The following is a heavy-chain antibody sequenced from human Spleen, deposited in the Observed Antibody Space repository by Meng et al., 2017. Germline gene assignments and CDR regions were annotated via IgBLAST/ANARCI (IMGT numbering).Heavy chain of an antibody. CDR1: GGSFSDYY. D-gene: IGHD4-11*01. Sequence: QVHDTQWGQGLSKPSGSLSLTVVVCGGSFSDYYWSWIRQPPGKGLEWIGEINHSGSTNYNPSLESRATISVDTSQNNLSLKLSSVTAADSAVYYCARGPTTMAHDFDYWGQGTLVTVSS. CDR2: INHSGST. J-gene: IGHJ4*02. V-gene: IGHV4-34*01. CDR3: ARGPTTMAHDFDY.